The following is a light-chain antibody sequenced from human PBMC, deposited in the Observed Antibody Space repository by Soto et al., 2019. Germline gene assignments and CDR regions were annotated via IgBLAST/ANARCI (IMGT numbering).Light chain of an antibody. Sequence: QAVVTQPPSVSGAPGQRVIISCTGDSSNIGANNDVHWYQQTPGRAPKLLIYGDNNRPSGVPDRFSGSKSGTSASLAITGLQAEDEADYYCVSYTTSASYVFGTGTKLTVL. CDR1: SSNIGANND. CDR2: GDN. V-gene: IGLV1-40*01. J-gene: IGLJ1*01. CDR3: VSYTTSASYV.